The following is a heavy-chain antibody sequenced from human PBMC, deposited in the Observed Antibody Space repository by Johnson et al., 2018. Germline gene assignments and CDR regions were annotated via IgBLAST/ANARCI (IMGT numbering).Heavy chain of an antibody. CDR3: ALLSGYYYYYMDV. CDR1: GFTFSSYW. Sequence: QLVESGGGLVQPGGSLRLSCAASGFTFSSYWMSWVRQAPGKGLEWVANIKQDGSEKSYVDSVKGQFTISRDNANNSLYLQMNSLRAEDTAVYYCALLSGYYYYYMDVWGKGTTVTVSS. V-gene: IGHV3-7*01. CDR2: IKQDGSEK. J-gene: IGHJ6*03. D-gene: IGHD2-2*01.